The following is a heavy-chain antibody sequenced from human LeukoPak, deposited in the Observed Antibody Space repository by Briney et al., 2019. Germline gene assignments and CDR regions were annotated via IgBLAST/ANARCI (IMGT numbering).Heavy chain of an antibody. D-gene: IGHD6-13*01. V-gene: IGHV4-34*01. Sequence: PSEILSLTCAVYGGSFSGYYWSWIRQPPGKGLEWIGEINHSGSTNYNPSLKSRVTISVDTSKNQFSLKLSSVTAADTAVYYCARAIYSSTTSDYWGQGTLVTVSS. CDR1: GGSFSGYY. CDR2: INHSGST. CDR3: ARAIYSSTTSDY. J-gene: IGHJ4*02.